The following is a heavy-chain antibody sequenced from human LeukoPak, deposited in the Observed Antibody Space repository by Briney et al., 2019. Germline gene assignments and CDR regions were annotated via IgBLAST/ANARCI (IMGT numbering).Heavy chain of an antibody. J-gene: IGHJ6*03. D-gene: IGHD3-10*01. CDR3: ARGRSSMVRGYYYYYMDV. V-gene: IGHV4-4*02. CDR2: IYHSGST. Sequence: SETLSLTCAVSGGSISSSNWWSWIRQPPGKGLEWIGEIYHSGSTNYNPSLKSRVTISVDTSKNQFSLKLSSVTAADTAVYYCARGRSSMVRGYYYYYMDVWGKGTTVTISS. CDR1: GGSISSSNW.